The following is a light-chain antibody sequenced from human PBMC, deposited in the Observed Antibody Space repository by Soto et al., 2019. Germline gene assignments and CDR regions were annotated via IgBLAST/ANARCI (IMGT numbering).Light chain of an antibody. Sequence: EILMTQSPATLPVSPGERVTLSCRASQSITSTLAWYQQKPGQAPRLLIYGASARAAGVPDRFSVSGSGTDFTLTISSLQSEDFAVYYCQQYASSPPYTFGQGTTLEHK. CDR3: QQYASSPPYT. V-gene: IGKV3-15*01. J-gene: IGKJ2*01. CDR2: GAS. CDR1: QSITST.